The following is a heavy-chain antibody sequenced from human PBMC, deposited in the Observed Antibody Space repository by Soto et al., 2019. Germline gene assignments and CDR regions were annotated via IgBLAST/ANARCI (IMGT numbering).Heavy chain of an antibody. J-gene: IGHJ3*02. V-gene: IGHV3-11*06. CDR2: ISSSSSYT. Sequence: PGGSLRLSCAASGFTSSDYYMSWIRQAPGKGLEWVSYISSSSSYTNYADSVKGRFTISRDNAKNSLYLQMNSLRAEDTAVYYCARSLTRNYYYDSSGYHGAFDIWGQGTMVTVSS. CDR3: ARSLTRNYYYDSSGYHGAFDI. CDR1: GFTSSDYY. D-gene: IGHD3-22*01.